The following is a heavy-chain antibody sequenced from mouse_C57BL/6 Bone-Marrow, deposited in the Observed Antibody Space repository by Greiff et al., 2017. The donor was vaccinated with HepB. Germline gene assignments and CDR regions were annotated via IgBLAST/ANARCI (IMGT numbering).Heavy chain of an antibody. CDR2: ISHLAYGI. CDR1: GFTFSDYG. CDR3: ASGTGTWLSY. Sequence: EVMLVESGGGLVQPGGSLKLSCAASGFTFSDYGMAWVRQAPRKGPEWVAFISHLAYGIYYAHTVTGRFTIPRENAKNTLYLEISSLRSEDAAMYYCASGTGTWLSYWGQGTLVTVTA. V-gene: IGHV5-15*01. J-gene: IGHJ3*01. D-gene: IGHD4-1*01.